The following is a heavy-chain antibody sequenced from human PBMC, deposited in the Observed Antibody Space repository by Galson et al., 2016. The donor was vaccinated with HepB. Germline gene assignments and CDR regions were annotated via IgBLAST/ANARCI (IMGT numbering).Heavy chain of an antibody. J-gene: IGHJ3*02. CDR2: IYWDDDK. V-gene: IGHV2-5*02. Sequence: PALVKPTQTLTLTCTLSGFSLNSDGVGVGWIRQAPGKPLEWLGVIYWDDDKRYNPTLKNRLTITRDTSETQVVLTMTNMDPVDTGTFYCAHRLDCTGGRCYGAGDAFDIWGQGTMVTVSS. CDR1: GFSLNSDGVG. D-gene: IGHD2-15*01. CDR3: AHRLDCTGGRCYGAGDAFDI.